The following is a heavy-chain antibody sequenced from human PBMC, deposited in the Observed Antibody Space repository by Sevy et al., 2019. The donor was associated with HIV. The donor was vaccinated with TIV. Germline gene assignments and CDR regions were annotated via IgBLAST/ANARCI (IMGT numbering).Heavy chain of an antibody. Sequence: SETLSLTCTVSGGSISSYYWSWIRQPPGKGLEWIGYIYYSGNTNYNPSLKSRVTISVDTSKNQFSLKLSSVTAADTAVYYCAREPRASYYYYYGMDVWGQRTTVTVSS. CDR3: AREPRASYYYYYGMDV. CDR1: GGSISSYY. J-gene: IGHJ6*02. CDR2: IYYSGNT. V-gene: IGHV4-59*01.